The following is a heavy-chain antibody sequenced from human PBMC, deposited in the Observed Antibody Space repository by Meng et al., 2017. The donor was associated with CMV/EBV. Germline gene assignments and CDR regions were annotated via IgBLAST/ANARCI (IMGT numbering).Heavy chain of an antibody. V-gene: IGHV1-69*05. CDR2: IIPIFGTA. CDR3: ASGRGEITIFGVVTAETSYYYGMDV. J-gene: IGHJ6*02. D-gene: IGHD3-3*01. Sequence: SSATVSCKASGGTFSSYAISWVRQAPGQGLEWMGGIIPIFGTANYAQKCQGRVTITTDESTSTAYMELSSLRSEDTAVYYCASGRGEITIFGVVTAETSYYYGMDVWGQGTTVTVSS. CDR1: GGTFSSYA.